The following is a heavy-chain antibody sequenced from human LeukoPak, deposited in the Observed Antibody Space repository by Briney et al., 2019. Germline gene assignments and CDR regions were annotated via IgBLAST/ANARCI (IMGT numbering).Heavy chain of an antibody. CDR1: GYTFTSYG. V-gene: IGHV1-18*01. CDR2: ISAYNGNT. D-gene: IGHD5-12*01. J-gene: IGHJ5*02. CDR3: ARWNHVIVATIIGLDWFDP. Sequence: GASVKVSCKASGYTFTSYGISWVRQAPGQGLEWMGWISAYNGNTNYAQKLQGRVTMTTDTSTSTAYMELRSLRSDDTAVYYCARWNHVIVATIIGLDWFDPWGQGTLVTVSS.